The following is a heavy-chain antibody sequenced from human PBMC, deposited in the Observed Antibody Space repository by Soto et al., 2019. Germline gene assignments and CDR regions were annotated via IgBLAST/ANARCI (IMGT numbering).Heavy chain of an antibody. V-gene: IGHV1-69*01. J-gene: IGHJ6*02. CDR3: ARSQGSSTSLEIYYYYYYGMDV. CDR2: IIPISGTA. CDR1: GGTFSNYA. Sequence: QVQLVQSGAEVKNPGSSVTVSCKASGGTFSNYAISWVRQAPGQGLEWMGGIIPISGTANYAQKFQGRVTITAGECTSTAYMELSSLRSEDTAVYYCARSQGSSTSLEIYYYYYYGMDVWGQGTTVTVSS. D-gene: IGHD2-2*01.